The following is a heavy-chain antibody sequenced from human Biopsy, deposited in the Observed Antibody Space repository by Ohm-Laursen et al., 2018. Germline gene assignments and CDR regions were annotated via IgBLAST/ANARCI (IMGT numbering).Heavy chain of an antibody. CDR1: GFSFTGSY. V-gene: IGHV1-2*02. Sequence: SVTLSCQPSGFSFTGSYIHWVRQPPGQGLGCLGWISPKRGGTNYAQKVQGNITMTKNTSMSTAYMEMSRLRSDDTAVYYCALQSVAQMKNFDYWGQGTLVTVSS. CDR3: ALQSVAQMKNFDY. J-gene: IGHJ4*02. CDR2: ISPKRGGT. D-gene: IGHD6-19*01.